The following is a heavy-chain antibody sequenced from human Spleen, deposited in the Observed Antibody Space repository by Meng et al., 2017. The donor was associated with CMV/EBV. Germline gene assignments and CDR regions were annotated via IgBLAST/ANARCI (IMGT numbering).Heavy chain of an antibody. CDR3: AKDRGPPSPGDSSGPQYYYYGMDV. CDR1: GLTFEDYA. V-gene: IGHV3-9*01. Sequence: SLKISCAASGLTFEDYAMHWVRQAPGKGLEWASGMSWNGGFTGYADSVNGRFTISRDNAKKSLYLQMNSLRPEDTALYYCAKDRGPPSPGDSSGPQYYYYGMDVWGQGTTVTVSS. CDR2: MSWNGGFT. D-gene: IGHD3-22*01. J-gene: IGHJ6*02.